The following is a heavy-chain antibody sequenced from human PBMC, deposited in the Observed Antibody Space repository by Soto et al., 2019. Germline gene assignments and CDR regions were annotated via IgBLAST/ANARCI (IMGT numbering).Heavy chain of an antibody. Sequence: EVQLLESGGGLVQPGGSLRLSCAASGFSFSNYAMSWVRQAPGKGQERVSGISGSGGRTYYGDSVKGRFTISRDRSRNTLYLHMNRRRAEDTAVYYCAKDIGICGGDCDYFDYWGEVSLVTAAS. CDR3: AKDIGICGGDCDYFDY. CDR1: GFSFSNYA. J-gene: IGHJ4*02. CDR2: ISGSGGRT. D-gene: IGHD2-21*02. V-gene: IGHV3-23*01.